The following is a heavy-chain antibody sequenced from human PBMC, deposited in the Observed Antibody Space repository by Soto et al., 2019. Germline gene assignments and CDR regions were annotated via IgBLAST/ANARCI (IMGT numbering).Heavy chain of an antibody. V-gene: IGHV3-7*01. CDR3: VRARIDV. J-gene: IGHJ2*01. Sequence: EVQLVESGGGLVQPGGSLRLSCAASGFIFSAYWMTWVRLAPGKGLEWVANINPDGSEKYYVDSVKGRFTISRDNVKNSLFLQVNNLRAEDTALYYCVRARIDVWGRGTLVTVSS. CDR1: GFIFSAYW. CDR2: INPDGSEK.